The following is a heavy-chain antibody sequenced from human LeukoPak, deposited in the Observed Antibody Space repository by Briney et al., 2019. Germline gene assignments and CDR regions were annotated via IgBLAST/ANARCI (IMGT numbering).Heavy chain of an antibody. Sequence: PGGSLRLSCAASGFAFNTYSMNWVRQAPGKGLQWVSYISSGGDIMHYADSVKGRFTSSRDNAKNSGYLEMNSLGAEDTAVYYCATNLIGAGEYFQQWGQGTLVTVSS. CDR3: ATNLIGAGEYFQQ. CDR2: ISSGGDIM. D-gene: IGHD2/OR15-2a*01. CDR1: GFAFNTYS. V-gene: IGHV3-48*04. J-gene: IGHJ1*01.